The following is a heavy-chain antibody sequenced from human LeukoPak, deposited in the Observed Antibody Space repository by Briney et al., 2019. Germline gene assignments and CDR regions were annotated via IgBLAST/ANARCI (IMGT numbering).Heavy chain of an antibody. J-gene: IGHJ6*02. CDR3: ARGTDYYYGMDV. CDR1: GFTFSSYA. Sequence: LTGGSLRLSCAASGFTFSSYAMSWVRQAPGKGLEWVSAISGSGGSTYYADSVKGRFTISRDNSKNTLYLQMNSLRVEDTAVYYCARGTDYYYGMDVWGQGTTVTVSS. V-gene: IGHV3-23*01. D-gene: IGHD4-17*01. CDR2: ISGSGGST.